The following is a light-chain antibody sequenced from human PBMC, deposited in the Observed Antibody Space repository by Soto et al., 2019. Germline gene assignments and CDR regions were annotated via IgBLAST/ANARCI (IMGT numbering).Light chain of an antibody. CDR2: RSD. CDR1: SPNVGNNY. V-gene: IGLV1-47*01. J-gene: IGLJ2*01. Sequence: QSALTQPPSVSGTPGQRVTIPCSGSSPNVGNNYVYWYRQFPGAAPKLLIYRSDQRPSGVPDRFSGSKSGTSASLAISGLRSEDEADYYCAAWDDNLSVVLFGGGTKVTVL. CDR3: AAWDDNLSVVL.